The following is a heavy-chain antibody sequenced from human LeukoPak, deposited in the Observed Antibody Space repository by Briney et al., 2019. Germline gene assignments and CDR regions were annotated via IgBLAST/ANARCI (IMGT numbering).Heavy chain of an antibody. V-gene: IGHV4-59*01. Sequence: KPSETLSLTCTVSGGSISSYYWSWIRQPPGKGLEWIGYIYYSGSTNYSPSLKSRVTISVDTSKNQFSLKLGSVTAADTAVYYCARGLRYFDWLPRDYNWFDSWGQGTLVTVSS. J-gene: IGHJ5*01. CDR2: IYYSGST. CDR3: ARGLRYFDWLPRDYNWFDS. CDR1: GGSISSYY. D-gene: IGHD3-9*01.